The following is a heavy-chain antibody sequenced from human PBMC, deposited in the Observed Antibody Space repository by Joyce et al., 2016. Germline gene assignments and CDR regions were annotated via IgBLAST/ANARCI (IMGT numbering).Heavy chain of an antibody. J-gene: IGHJ4*02. CDR1: GFTFTNYW. CDR3: GSVFEY. Sequence: EVQLVESGGVFLQPGGSLRLSCAASGFTFTNYWMHWVRQAPGNGLVWVARVDSDGSGTSYADSVKGRFTISRDNAKNMVYLQMNSLRIDDTAVYYCGSVFEYWGRGALVTVSS. CDR2: VDSDGSGT. V-gene: IGHV3-74*01.